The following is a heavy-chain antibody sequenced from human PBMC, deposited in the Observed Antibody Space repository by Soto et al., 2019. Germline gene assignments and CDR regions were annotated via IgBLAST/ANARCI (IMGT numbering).Heavy chain of an antibody. J-gene: IGHJ4*02. D-gene: IGHD5-18*01. CDR3: ARAGGYSYGCFDY. CDR1: GGSVSSGSFY. Sequence: SETLSLTCTVSGGSVSSGSFYWSWIRQPPGKGLEWVGYNSYSGTTYYNPSLKRRATISVDAAKNQFSLKLSSVTAADTAVYYCARAGGYSYGCFDYWGQGTLVTVSS. V-gene: IGHV4-61*01. CDR2: NSYSGTT.